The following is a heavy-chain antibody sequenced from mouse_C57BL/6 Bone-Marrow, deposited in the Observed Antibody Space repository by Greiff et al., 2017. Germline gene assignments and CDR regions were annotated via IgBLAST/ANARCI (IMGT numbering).Heavy chain of an antibody. CDR2: IYPGDGDT. Sequence: QVQLKESGPELVKPGASVKISCKASGYAFSSSWMNWVKQRPGKGLEWIGRIYPGDGDTNYNGKFKGKATLTADKSSSTAYMQLSSLTSEDSAVYFCARSLDSSGYYFDYWGQGTTLTVSS. D-gene: IGHD3-2*02. CDR3: ARSLDSSGYYFDY. V-gene: IGHV1-82*01. J-gene: IGHJ2*01. CDR1: GYAFSSSW.